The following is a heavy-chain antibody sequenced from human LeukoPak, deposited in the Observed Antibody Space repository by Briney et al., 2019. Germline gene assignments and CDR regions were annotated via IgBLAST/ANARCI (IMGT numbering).Heavy chain of an antibody. V-gene: IGHV3-11*04. CDR1: GFTFSDYY. J-gene: IGHJ4*02. Sequence: GGSLRLSCAASGFTFSDYYMSWIRQAPGKGLEWVSYISSSGSTIYYADSVKGRFNISRDNAKNSLYLQMNSLRAEDTAVYYCCLRRGLLRYFDWLEYWGQGTLVTVSS. D-gene: IGHD3-9*01. CDR3: CLRRGLLRYFDWLEY. CDR2: ISSSGSTI.